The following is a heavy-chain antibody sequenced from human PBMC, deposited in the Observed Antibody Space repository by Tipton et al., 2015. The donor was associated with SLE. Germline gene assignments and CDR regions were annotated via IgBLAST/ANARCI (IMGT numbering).Heavy chain of an antibody. CDR1: GGSISSGSYY. Sequence: TLSLTCTVSGGSISSGSYYWSWIRQPAGKGLEWIGSIFYGGRTYYNPSLKSRVTISVDTSKNQFSLKLSSVTAADTAVYYCARGGDWFDPWGQGTLVTVSS. D-gene: IGHD3-10*01. J-gene: IGHJ5*02. CDR3: ARGGDWFDP. CDR2: IFYGGRT. V-gene: IGHV4-61*10.